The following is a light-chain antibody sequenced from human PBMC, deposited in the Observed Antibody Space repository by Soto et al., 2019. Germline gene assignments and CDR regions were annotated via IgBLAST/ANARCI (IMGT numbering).Light chain of an antibody. CDR2: EVT. Sequence: QSALTQPPSASGSPGQSVTISCTGPRSDIGGDKYVSWYHQQPGKAPKLIIYEVTERPSGVPGRFSASKSGDTASLTVTGLRAEDEGIYYCSSFAGNNTYIVFGGGTKVTVL. J-gene: IGLJ2*01. CDR3: SSFAGNNTYIV. CDR1: RSDIGGDKY. V-gene: IGLV2-8*01.